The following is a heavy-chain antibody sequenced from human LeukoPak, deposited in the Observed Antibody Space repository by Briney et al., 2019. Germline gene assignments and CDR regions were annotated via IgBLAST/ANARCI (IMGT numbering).Heavy chain of an antibody. J-gene: IGHJ4*02. D-gene: IGHD2-21*02. V-gene: IGHV3-30-3*01. CDR3: AKDLDCTTYGYYFDY. CDR1: GFTFGSYA. Sequence: GGSLRLSCAASGFTFGSYAMHWVRQAPGRGLEWVAGISYDGTNKYYADSVKGRFTISRDNSKNTLYLQMNSLRADDTAVYYCAKDLDCTTYGYYFDYWGQGTLVTVSS. CDR2: ISYDGTNK.